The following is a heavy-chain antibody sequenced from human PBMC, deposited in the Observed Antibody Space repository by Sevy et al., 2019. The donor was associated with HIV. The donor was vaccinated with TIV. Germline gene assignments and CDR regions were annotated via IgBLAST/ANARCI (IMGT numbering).Heavy chain of an antibody. CDR3: AKSITMVRGYNWFDP. CDR2: INSSGSTI. D-gene: IGHD3-10*01. V-gene: IGHV3-11*01. CDR1: GFTFSDYY. J-gene: IGHJ5*02. Sequence: GGSLRLSCAASGFTFSDYYMSWIRQAPGKGLEWVSYINSSGSTIYYADSVKGRFTISRDNAKNSLYLQMNSLRAEDTAVYYCAKSITMVRGYNWFDPWGQGTLVTVSS.